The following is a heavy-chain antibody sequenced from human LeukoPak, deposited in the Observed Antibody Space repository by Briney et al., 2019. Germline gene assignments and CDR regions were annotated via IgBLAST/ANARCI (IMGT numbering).Heavy chain of an antibody. Sequence: GGSLRLSCAGSGFSVSSNYMNWVRQAPGKGLEWVSYISSSSSTIYYADSVKGRFTISRDNAKNSLYLQMNSLRAEDTAVYYCARAGSAYTYYYYYYMDVWGKGTTVTVSS. V-gene: IGHV3-48*01. CDR2: ISSSSSTI. J-gene: IGHJ6*03. D-gene: IGHD6-19*01. CDR3: ARAGSAYTYYYYYYMDV. CDR1: GFSVSSNY.